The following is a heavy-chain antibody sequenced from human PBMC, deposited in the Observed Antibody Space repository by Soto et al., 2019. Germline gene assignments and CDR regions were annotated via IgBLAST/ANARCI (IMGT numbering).Heavy chain of an antibody. CDR3: ARINGGSPDF. V-gene: IGHV4-4*07. D-gene: IGHD2-15*01. J-gene: IGHJ4*02. Sequence: PSETLSLTCTVSGGSMNAHFWSWIRQSAGRGLEWIGHIYISGTTMYNPSLKSRVTMSVDPPKNQLPLKLTSVTAADTAVYYCARINGGSPDFWGQGTLVTVSS. CDR1: GGSMNAHF. CDR2: IYISGTT.